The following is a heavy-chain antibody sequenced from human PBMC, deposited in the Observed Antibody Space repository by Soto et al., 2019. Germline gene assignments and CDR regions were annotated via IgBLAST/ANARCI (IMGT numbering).Heavy chain of an antibody. D-gene: IGHD2-15*01. CDR2: VFYNGTT. CDR1: GGSINTNNYY. CDR3: ARLVVVSPVANA. Sequence: PXGTLSHTCTVSGGSINTNNYYWGWVRQPPGKGLEWIGSVFYNGTTYYSPSLKSRVTISLAPSRTQFSLKLESVTAADTAVYFCARLVVVSPVANAWGQGTLVTVSS. V-gene: IGHV4-39*01. J-gene: IGHJ5*02.